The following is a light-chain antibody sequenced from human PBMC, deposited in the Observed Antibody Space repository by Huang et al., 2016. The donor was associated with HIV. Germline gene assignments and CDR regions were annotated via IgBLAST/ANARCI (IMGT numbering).Light chain of an antibody. CDR3: QQYNTYLYT. CDR1: QNINTW. J-gene: IGKJ2*01. CDR2: RAS. Sequence: DIQMTQSPSTLSASVGDRVTITCRASQNINTWLAWYQQKPGKAPNLLIYRASSLQIGVPSIFTGSGSGTEFTLTITNLQPDDLGTYYCQQYNTYLYTFGQGTKLEI. V-gene: IGKV1-5*03.